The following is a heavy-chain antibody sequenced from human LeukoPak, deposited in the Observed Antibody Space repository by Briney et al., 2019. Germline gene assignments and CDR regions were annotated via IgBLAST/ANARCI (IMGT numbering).Heavy chain of an antibody. D-gene: IGHD2-15*01. CDR1: GFTFSDYA. CDR2: ISGSNGRT. V-gene: IGHV3-23*01. Sequence: GGSLRLSCVVSGFTFSDYAMSWVRQPPGKGLEWVSGISGSNGRTYYADSVKGRFTISRDNSKNTLYLQMNSLRAEDTAVYYCAKSRARRDGSSGSIDHWGQGTLVTLSS. J-gene: IGHJ4*02. CDR3: AKSRARRDGSSGSIDH.